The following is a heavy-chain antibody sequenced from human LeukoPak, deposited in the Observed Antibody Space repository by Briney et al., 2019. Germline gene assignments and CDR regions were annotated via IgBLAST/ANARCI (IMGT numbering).Heavy chain of an antibody. J-gene: IGHJ4*02. Sequence: TGGSLRLSCAASGFTFDDYAMHLVRQAPGKGLEWVSLISGDGGSTYYADSVKGRFTISRDNAKNTLYLQMNSLRAEDTAVYYCARDLSHYGSGSYYDYFDYWGQGTLVTVSS. CDR3: ARDLSHYGSGSYYDYFDY. V-gene: IGHV3-43*02. CDR2: ISGDGGST. D-gene: IGHD3-10*01. CDR1: GFTFDDYA.